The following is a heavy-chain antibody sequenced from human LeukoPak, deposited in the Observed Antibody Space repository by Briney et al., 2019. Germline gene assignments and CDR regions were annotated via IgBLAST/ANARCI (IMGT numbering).Heavy chain of an antibody. CDR1: GFTFSNYG. J-gene: IGHJ4*02. CDR2: ISGNGGDI. V-gene: IGHV3-23*01. CDR3: AKRPGSSWYGPFDF. D-gene: IGHD6-13*01. Sequence: PGGSLRLSCAASGFTFSNYGLSWVRQAPGKGLEWVSAISGNGGDIHYADPVKGRFTISRDNSKNTLYLQMNSLRAEDTAVYYCAKRPGSSWYGPFDFWGQGTLLTVSS.